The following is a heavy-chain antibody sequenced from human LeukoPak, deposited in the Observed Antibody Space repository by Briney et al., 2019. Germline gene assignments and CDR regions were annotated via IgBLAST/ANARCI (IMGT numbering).Heavy chain of an antibody. CDR3: ARVNAGYSSSWPYFQH. D-gene: IGHD6-13*01. CDR2: ISYDGSNK. CDR1: GFTFSSYG. J-gene: IGHJ1*01. Sequence: GGSLRLSCAASGFTFSSYGMHWVRQAPGKGLEWVAVISYDGSNKYYADSVKGRFTISRDNSKNTLYLQMNSLRAEDTAVYYCARVNAGYSSSWPYFQHWGQGTLVTVSS. V-gene: IGHV3-30*03.